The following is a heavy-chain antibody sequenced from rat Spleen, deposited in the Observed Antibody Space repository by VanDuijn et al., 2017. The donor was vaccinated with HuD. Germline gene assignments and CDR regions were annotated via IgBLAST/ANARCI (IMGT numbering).Heavy chain of an antibody. D-gene: IGHD1-1*01. CDR3: VRPAGTVVPNWFVY. J-gene: IGHJ3*01. V-gene: IGHV5-29*01. CDR1: GFTLSDHF. Sequence: EVQLVESDGGLVQPGRSLKLSCAASGFTLSDHFMTWVRQAPTKGLEWVATINYDGGTPYYRDSVKGGFTISRDNAKNTLYLQMDSLRSEDTATYYFVRPAGTVVPNWFVYWGQGTLVTVSS. CDR2: INYDGGTP.